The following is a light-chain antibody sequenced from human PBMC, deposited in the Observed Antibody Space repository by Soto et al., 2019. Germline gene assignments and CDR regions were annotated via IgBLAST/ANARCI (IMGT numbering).Light chain of an antibody. CDR2: SNN. CDR1: SSNIGSNT. Sequence: QSVLTQPPSASGTPGQRVTISCSGSSSNIGSNTVNWYQQLPGTAPKLLIYSNNQPPSGVPDRFSGSKSGTSASLAISGLQSEDEADYYCAAWDDSLNAGVFGGGTKLTVL. J-gene: IGLJ3*02. CDR3: AAWDDSLNAGV. V-gene: IGLV1-44*01.